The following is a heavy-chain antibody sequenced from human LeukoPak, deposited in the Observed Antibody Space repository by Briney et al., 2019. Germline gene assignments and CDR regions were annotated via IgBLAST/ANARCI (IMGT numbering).Heavy chain of an antibody. CDR2: VYYSGST. CDR1: GGSITNYY. J-gene: IGHJ4*02. D-gene: IGHD3-10*01. V-gene: IGHV4-59*08. CDR3: AATMVRGVHTHFDY. Sequence: PSETLSLTCTVSGGSITNYYWSWIRQPPGKGREWIGYVYYSGSTNYNPSLKSRVTISVDTTKNQFSLKLSSVTAADTAVYYCAATMVRGVHTHFDYWGQGTLVTVSS.